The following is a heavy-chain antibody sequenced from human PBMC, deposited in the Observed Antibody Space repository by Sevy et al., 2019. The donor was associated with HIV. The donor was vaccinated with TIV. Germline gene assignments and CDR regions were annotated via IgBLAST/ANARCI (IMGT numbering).Heavy chain of an antibody. V-gene: IGHV3-30*02. CDR1: GFTFRNYD. D-gene: IGHD3-22*01. Sequence: GGSLRLSCAASGFTFRNYDMHWVRQAPGKGLECMAFIRYDGSNKDYTDSVEGRFTISRDNSKNALYLLMNSLSAEDTAVYYCAKLPTSYYDSSAYFDDFHIWGQGTMVTVSS. CDR2: IRYDGSNK. CDR3: AKLPTSYYDSSAYFDDFHI. J-gene: IGHJ3*02.